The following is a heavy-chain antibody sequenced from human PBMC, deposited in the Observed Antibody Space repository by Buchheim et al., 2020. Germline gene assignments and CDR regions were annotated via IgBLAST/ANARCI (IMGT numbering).Heavy chain of an antibody. CDR1: GFTFSSYA. CDR3: ARSLISGVFDY. J-gene: IGHJ4*02. V-gene: IGHV3-30-3*01. D-gene: IGHD2-8*01. CDR2: ISYDGSNK. Sequence: QVQLVESGGGVVQPGRSLRLSCAASGFTFSSYAMHWVRQAPGKGLEWVAVISYDGSNKYYADSVKGRFTISRDNSKNTLYLQMNSLRAEDTAVYYCARSLISGVFDYWGQGTL.